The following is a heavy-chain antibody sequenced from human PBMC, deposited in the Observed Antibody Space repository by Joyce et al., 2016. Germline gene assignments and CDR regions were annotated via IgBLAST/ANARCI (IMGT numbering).Heavy chain of an antibody. CDR3: ARQSSITAIDF. J-gene: IGHJ4*02. V-gene: IGHV5-51*01. Sequence: EVQLVQSGPEVKKPGESLKISCQASGYTFINYWVAWVRQMPGKVLEWMVIVYSRDSDTKYSPAFQGHVIISADRTTSTAYLEWSHLQTSDSAIYFCARQSSITAIDFWGQGTLVSVSS. CDR2: VYSRDSDT. D-gene: IGHD6-6*01. CDR1: GYTFINYW.